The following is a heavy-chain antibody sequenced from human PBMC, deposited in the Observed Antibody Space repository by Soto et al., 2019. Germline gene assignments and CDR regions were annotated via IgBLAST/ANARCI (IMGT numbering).Heavy chain of an antibody. Sequence: EVQLVETGGALIQPGGSLRLSCAASGFAVSNHYMNWVRQAPGKGLEWVSIIRTTGSTYYADSVKGRFTISRDNSKNTVSLEMNSLRVEDTAVYYCARNAMMDVWGQGTTVTVSS. J-gene: IGHJ6*02. CDR1: GFAVSNHY. CDR2: IRTTGST. CDR3: ARNAMMDV. V-gene: IGHV3-53*02.